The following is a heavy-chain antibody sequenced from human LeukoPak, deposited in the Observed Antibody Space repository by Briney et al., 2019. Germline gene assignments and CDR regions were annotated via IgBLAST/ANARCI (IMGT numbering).Heavy chain of an antibody. V-gene: IGHV4-59*08. CDR3: ARHEGAVMGNYYYVMDV. J-gene: IGHJ6*02. CDR2: IYYSGST. Sequence: SETLSLTCTVSGGSTSSYYWSWIRQPPGEGMEWIGYIYYSGSTNYNPSLKSRVTISVDTSKNQFSLKLSSVTAADTAVYYCARHEGAVMGNYYYVMDVWGQGTTVTVSS. CDR1: GGSTSSYY. D-gene: IGHD2-21*01.